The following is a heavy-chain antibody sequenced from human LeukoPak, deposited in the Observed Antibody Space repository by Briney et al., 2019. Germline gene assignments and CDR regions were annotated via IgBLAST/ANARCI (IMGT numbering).Heavy chain of an antibody. CDR2: IYYSGST. V-gene: IGHV4-59*01. CDR1: GGSLSSYY. Sequence: SETLSLTCTVSGGSLSSYYWSWIRQPPGKGLEWIGYIYYSGSTNYNPSLKSRVTISVDTSKNQFSLKLSSVTAADTAVYYCAREGGEYYDFWSGSFDPWGQGTLVTVSS. J-gene: IGHJ5*02. CDR3: AREGGEYYDFWSGSFDP. D-gene: IGHD3-3*01.